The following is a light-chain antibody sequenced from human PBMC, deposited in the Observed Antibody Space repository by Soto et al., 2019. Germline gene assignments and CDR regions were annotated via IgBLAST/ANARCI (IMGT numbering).Light chain of an antibody. CDR2: RIS. J-gene: IGKJ1*01. V-gene: IGKV3-20*01. CDR3: QQYDNAPQT. CDR1: QSVGRNY. Sequence: EIVLTQSPGTLSLPPGERATLSCRASQSVGRNYLAWYQQKPGQAPRLLIHRISTRATGIPDRFSGSGFATDFTLTISRLEPEDFAVYYCQQYDNAPQTFGQGTKVDIK.